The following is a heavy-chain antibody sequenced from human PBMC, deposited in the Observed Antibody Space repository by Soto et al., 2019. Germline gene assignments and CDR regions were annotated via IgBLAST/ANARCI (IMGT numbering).Heavy chain of an antibody. V-gene: IGHV3-9*01. CDR2: ISWNSGSI. D-gene: IGHD3-16*01. CDR3: AKDMIGGTANYYYYMDV. Sequence: GGSLRLSCAASGFTFDDYAMHWVRQAPGKGLEWVSGISWNSGSIGYADSVKGRFTISRDNAKNSLYLQMNSLRAEDTALYYCAKDMIGGTANYYYYMDVWGKGTTVTVSS. J-gene: IGHJ6*03. CDR1: GFTFDDYA.